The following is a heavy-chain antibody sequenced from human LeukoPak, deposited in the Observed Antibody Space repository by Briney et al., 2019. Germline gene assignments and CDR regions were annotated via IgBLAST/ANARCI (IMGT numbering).Heavy chain of an antibody. J-gene: IGHJ4*02. CDR1: GFTFTNAL. CDR2: VTSKTEGGTA. D-gene: IGHD1-20*01. V-gene: IGHV3-15*01. CDR3: TTVGNWNPRSY. Sequence: PGGSLRLSCAASGFTFTNALMSWVRQAPGKGLEWVGRVTSKTEGGTADYSAPVKGRFTISRDDSKNILYLQMSSLETEDTGVYYCTTVGNWNPRSYWGQGTLVTVSS.